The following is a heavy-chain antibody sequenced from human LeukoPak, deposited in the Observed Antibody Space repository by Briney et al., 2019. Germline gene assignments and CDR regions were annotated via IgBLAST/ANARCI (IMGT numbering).Heavy chain of an antibody. D-gene: IGHD3-9*01. CDR2: IHWNGDTT. CDR3: ARGLRYYYYYYMDV. J-gene: IGHJ6*03. V-gene: IGHV3-20*04. CDR1: GFTFDDYG. Sequence: GGSLRLSCTASGFTFDDYGMKWVRQAPGKGLEWISGIHWNGDTTNYAASVEGRFTISRDNAKNSLYLQMNSLRAEDTALYYCARGLRYYYYYYMDVWGKGTTVTVSS.